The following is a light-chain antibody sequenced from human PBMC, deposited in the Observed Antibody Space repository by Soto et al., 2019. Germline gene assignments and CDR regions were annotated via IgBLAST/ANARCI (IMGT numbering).Light chain of an antibody. CDR3: QQYNSYYT. V-gene: IGKV1-5*03. Sequence: DIQMTQSPSTLSASVGDRVTITCRASQSISSWLAWYQQKPGKAPKLLIYKASSLESGVPSMFSGSGSGTEFTLTISSLQPDDFATYYFQQYNSYYTFGQGTKLEIK. CDR1: QSISSW. J-gene: IGKJ2*01. CDR2: KAS.